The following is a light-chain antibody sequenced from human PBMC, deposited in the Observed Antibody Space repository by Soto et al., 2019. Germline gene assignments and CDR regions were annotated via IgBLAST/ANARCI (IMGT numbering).Light chain of an antibody. Sequence: IVLTHSPGTLSFSRGEIATLSFRASQSVSINYLAWYQQKPGQAPRLLIYDASTRATGIPARFSGSGSGTEFTLTISSLQSEDFAVYYCQQYKKWPRTFGHGTKVDIK. CDR3: QQYKKWPRT. V-gene: IGKV3-15*01. J-gene: IGKJ1*01. CDR1: QSVSINY. CDR2: DAS.